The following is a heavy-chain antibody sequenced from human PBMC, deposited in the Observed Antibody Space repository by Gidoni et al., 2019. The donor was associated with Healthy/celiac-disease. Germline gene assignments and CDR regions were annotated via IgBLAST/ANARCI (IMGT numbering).Heavy chain of an antibody. CDR3: ARIHYYGSGSYYKGGGYYMDV. Sequence: QVTLKESGPVLVKPTETLTLTCTVSGFSLSNARMGVSWIRQPPGKALEWLAHIFSNDEKSYSTSLKSRLTISKDTSKSQVVLTMTNMDPVDTATYYCARIHYYGSGSYYKGGGYYMDVWGKGTTVTVSS. J-gene: IGHJ6*03. D-gene: IGHD3-10*01. CDR2: IFSNDEK. V-gene: IGHV2-26*01. CDR1: GFSLSNARMG.